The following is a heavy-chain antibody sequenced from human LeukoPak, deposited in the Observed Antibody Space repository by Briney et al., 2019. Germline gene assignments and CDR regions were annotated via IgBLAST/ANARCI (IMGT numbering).Heavy chain of an antibody. D-gene: IGHD6-19*01. CDR2: IKSDGSST. CDR1: GFTFSSYW. Sequence: GGSLRLSCAASGFTFSSYWMHWVREAPGKGLVWVSRIKSDGSSTSYADSVKGRFTISRDNAKNTLYLQMNSLRAEDTAVYYCARDQGVAGTNYGMDVWGQGTTVTVSS. V-gene: IGHV3-74*01. J-gene: IGHJ6*02. CDR3: ARDQGVAGTNYGMDV.